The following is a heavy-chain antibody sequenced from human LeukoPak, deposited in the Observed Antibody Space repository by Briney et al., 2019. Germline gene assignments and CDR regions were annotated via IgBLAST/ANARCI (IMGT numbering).Heavy chain of an antibody. CDR3: ARDPHYYDSSGYHAFDI. D-gene: IGHD3-22*01. Sequence: GGSLRLSCAASGFTFSSYAISWVRQAPGQGLEWMGGIIPIFGTANYAQKFQGRVTITADESTSTAYMELSSLRSEDTAVYYCARDPHYYDSSGYHAFDIWGQGTMVTVSS. CDR2: IIPIFGTA. CDR1: GFTFSSYA. J-gene: IGHJ3*02. V-gene: IGHV1-69*01.